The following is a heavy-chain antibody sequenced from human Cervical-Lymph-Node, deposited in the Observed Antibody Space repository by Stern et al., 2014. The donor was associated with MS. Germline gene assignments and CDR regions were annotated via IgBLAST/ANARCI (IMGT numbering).Heavy chain of an antibody. CDR1: GFIFSDFS. Sequence: EVQLLESGGGLVQPGGSLRLSCAASGFIFSDFSINWVRQTPGKGLDWISSITSRGATSYSDSVQGRFTISRDNAKSSLYLHMNNLTDEDTAVYYCATLDFWGRGTLVSVSS. CDR2: ITSRGAT. CDR3: ATLDF. J-gene: IGHJ4*02. V-gene: IGHV3-69-1*01.